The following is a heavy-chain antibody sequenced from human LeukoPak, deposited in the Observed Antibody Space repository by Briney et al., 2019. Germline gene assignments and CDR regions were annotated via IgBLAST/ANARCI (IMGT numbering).Heavy chain of an antibody. CDR3: ASRSGSFSDALDI. CDR1: GGSISSSSYY. J-gene: IGHJ3*02. CDR2: IHYSEST. V-gene: IGHV4-61*05. Sequence: SETLSLTCTVSGGSISSSSYYWGWIRQPPGKGLEWIGYIHYSESTKYNPSLKSRVTMSVDTSKNQFSLKLSSVTAADTAVYYCASRSGSFSDALDIWGQGTLHTVSS. D-gene: IGHD3-10*01.